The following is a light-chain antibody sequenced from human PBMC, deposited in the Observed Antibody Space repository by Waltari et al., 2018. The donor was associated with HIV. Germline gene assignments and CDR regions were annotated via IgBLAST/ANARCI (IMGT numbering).Light chain of an antibody. Sequence: DIQMTQSQSSVSVSVGHRVTITCRASQSIGTSLNWYQRRPGKAPRLLIFGSSTLQSGVPSRFSGRGSGTDFTLTISSLQPEDFATYYCQQTYSFPRYTFGQGTKLEI. CDR3: QQTYSFPRYT. J-gene: IGKJ2*01. V-gene: IGKV1-39*01. CDR1: QSIGTS. CDR2: GSS.